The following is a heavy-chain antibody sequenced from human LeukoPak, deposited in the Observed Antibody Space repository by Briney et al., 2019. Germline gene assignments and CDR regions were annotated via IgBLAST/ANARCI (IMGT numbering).Heavy chain of an antibody. CDR1: GGSISSYY. D-gene: IGHD2-15*01. V-gene: IGHV4-4*07. Sequence: PSETLSLTCTVSGGSISSYYWSWIRQPAGKGLEWIGRIYTSGSTNYNPSLKSRVTISVDTSKNQFSLKLSSVTAADTAVYYCARGRRGYCSGGSCYHSQPSGYYFDYWGQGTLVTVSS. CDR2: IYTSGST. CDR3: ARGRRGYCSGGSCYHSQPSGYYFDY. J-gene: IGHJ4*02.